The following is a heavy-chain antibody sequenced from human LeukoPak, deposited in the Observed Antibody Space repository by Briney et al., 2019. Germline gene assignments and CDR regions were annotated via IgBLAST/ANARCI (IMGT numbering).Heavy chain of an antibody. CDR2: IKQDGSEK. J-gene: IGHJ4*02. CDR3: ARDDITMIVVAFDY. CDR1: GFTFSSYW. Sequence: PGGSLRLSCAASGFTFSSYWMSWVRQAPGKGLEWVANIKQDGSEKYYVDSVKGRFTISRDNAKNSLYLQMNSLRAEDTAVYYCARDDITMIVVAFDYWGQGTLVTVSS. V-gene: IGHV3-7*01. D-gene: IGHD3-22*01.